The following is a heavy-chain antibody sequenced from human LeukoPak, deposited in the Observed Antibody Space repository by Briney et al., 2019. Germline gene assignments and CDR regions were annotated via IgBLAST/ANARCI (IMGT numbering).Heavy chain of an antibody. J-gene: IGHJ4*02. V-gene: IGHV1-69*13. CDR1: GGTFSSYA. CDR3: ARDLGGITMMD. CDR2: IIPIFGTA. Sequence: ASVKVSCKAPGGTFSSYAISWVRQAPGQGLQWIAGIIPIFGTAHYAQTFQGRVTVTSDVSTSTAYTELSSLRSEYTAVYYCARDLGGITMMDWGQGTLVTVSS. D-gene: IGHD3-22*01.